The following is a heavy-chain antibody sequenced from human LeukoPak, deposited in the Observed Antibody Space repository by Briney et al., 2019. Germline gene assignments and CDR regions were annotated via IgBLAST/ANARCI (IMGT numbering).Heavy chain of an antibody. CDR2: IYYSGST. D-gene: IGHD3-16*01. V-gene: IGHV4-59*01. CDR3: ARSRGGYYMDV. J-gene: IGHJ6*03. CDR1: GGSISSDC. Sequence: PSETLSLTCTVSGGSISSDCWGWIRQPPGKGLEWIGYIYYSGSTNYNPSLKSRVTISVDTSKNQFSLKLSSVTAADTAVYYCARSRGGYYMDVWGKGTTVTVSS.